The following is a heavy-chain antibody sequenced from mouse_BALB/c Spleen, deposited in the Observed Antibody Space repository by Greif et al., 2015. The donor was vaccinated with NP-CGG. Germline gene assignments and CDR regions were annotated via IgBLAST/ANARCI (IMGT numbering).Heavy chain of an antibody. CDR1: GFNIKETY. V-gene: IGHV14-3*02. CDR3: ARGVDYGNFYWFAY. Sequence: VQLQQPGAELVKPGASVKLSCTASGFNIKETYMHWVKQRPEQGLEWIGRIDPANGNAKYDPKFQGKATITADTSSNTAFLQLSSLTSDDTAVYYCARGVDYGNFYWFAYWGQGTLVTVSA. J-gene: IGHJ3*01. D-gene: IGHD2-1*01. CDR2: IDPANGNA.